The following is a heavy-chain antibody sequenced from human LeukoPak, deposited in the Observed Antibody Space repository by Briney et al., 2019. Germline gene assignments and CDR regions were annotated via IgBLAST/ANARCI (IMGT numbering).Heavy chain of an antibody. J-gene: IGHJ5*02. CDR1: GFTFSDYY. CDR3: ARESGSPHIYNWFDP. V-gene: IGHV3-11*04. CDR2: ISSSGSTI. D-gene: IGHD1-26*01. Sequence: PGGSLRLSCAASGFTFSDYYMSWIRQAPGKGLEWVSYISSSGSTIYYADSVKGRFTISRDNAKNSLYLQMNSLRAEDTAVYYCARESGSPHIYNWFDPWGQGTLVTVSS.